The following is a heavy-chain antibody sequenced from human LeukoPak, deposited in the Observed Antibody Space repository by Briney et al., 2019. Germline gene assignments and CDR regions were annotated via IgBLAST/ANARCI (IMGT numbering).Heavy chain of an antibody. D-gene: IGHD2/OR15-2a*01. CDR2: IYYSGST. V-gene: IGHV4-39*01. J-gene: IGHJ4*02. CDR3: ARHLLWNSFLVYFDY. CDR1: GGSISSSSYC. Sequence: PSETLSLTCTVTGGSISSSSYCWGWIRQSPGRGLEWIGSIYYSGSTYYNPSLKSRVTILVDTSKNQFSLKLSSVTAADTAVYYCARHLLWNSFLVYFDYWGQGTLVTVSS.